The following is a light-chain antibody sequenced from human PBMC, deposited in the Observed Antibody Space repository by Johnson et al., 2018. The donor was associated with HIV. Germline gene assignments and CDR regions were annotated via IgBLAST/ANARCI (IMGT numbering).Light chain of an antibody. V-gene: IGLV1-51*02. J-gene: IGLJ1*01. CDR2: ENN. CDR3: GTWDSSLSAYV. Sequence: QPVLTQPPSVSAAPGQKVTISCSGSSSNIGNNYASWYQQLPGTAPKLLIYENNKRPSGIPDRFSGSKSGTSATLGITGLQTGDEADYYCGTWDSSLSAYVCGTGTKVTVL. CDR1: SSNIGNNY.